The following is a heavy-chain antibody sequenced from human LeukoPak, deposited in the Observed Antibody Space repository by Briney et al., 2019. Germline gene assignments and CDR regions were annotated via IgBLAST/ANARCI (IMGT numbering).Heavy chain of an antibody. J-gene: IGHJ6*02. Sequence: GGSLRLSCAASGFTFSSDTMSWVRQAPGQGLEWVSSMSSTSKYKYYADSVKGRFTISRDNAKNSLYLQMNSLRADDTAVYYCARDLWTSRDYYGMDVWGQGTTVTVSS. D-gene: IGHD2/OR15-2a*01. CDR1: GFTFSSDT. V-gene: IGHV3-21*01. CDR2: MSSTSKYK. CDR3: ARDLWTSRDYYGMDV.